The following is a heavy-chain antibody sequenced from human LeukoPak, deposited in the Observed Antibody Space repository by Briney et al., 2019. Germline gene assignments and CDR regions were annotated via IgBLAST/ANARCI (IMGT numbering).Heavy chain of an antibody. CDR2: INPSDGST. D-gene: IGHD1-1*01. CDR1: GYTFTTYY. V-gene: IGHV1-46*01. J-gene: IGHJ4*02. Sequence: ASVKVSCKASGYTFTTYYIHWVREAPGQGLEWMGIINPSDGSTTYAQKFQGRVTATRDTSTSTVYTELSSLRSEDTAVYYCGRGPWRYFDYWGQGTLVTVSS. CDR3: GRGPWRYFDY.